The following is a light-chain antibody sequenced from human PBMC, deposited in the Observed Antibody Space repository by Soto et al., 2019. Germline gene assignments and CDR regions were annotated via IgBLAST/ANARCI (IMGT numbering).Light chain of an antibody. Sequence: DVQMTQSPSSLPAFVGDRTTITCRASQAIAPYLDWFQLKPGKVHKLLIYATSTLQSGVPSRFSGSGSGTDFTLTISSLQPEDIGTYYCQKYNSAPLTFGGGTKVEIK. CDR1: QAIAPY. CDR2: ATS. J-gene: IGKJ4*01. CDR3: QKYNSAPLT. V-gene: IGKV1-27*01.